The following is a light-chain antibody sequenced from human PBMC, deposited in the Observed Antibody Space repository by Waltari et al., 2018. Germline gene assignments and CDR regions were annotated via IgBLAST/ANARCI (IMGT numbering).Light chain of an antibody. V-gene: IGLV2-14*03. CDR1: SSDVGGYNY. CDR3: SSHTSNSVVV. Sequence: QSALTQPASVSGSPGQSITIPCTGTSSDVGGYNYVSWYQQHPGKAPKVMIYDVSNRPSGVSKRFSGSKSGNTASLTISGLQAEDEAEYYCSSHTSNSVVVFGGGTKLTVL. CDR2: DVS. J-gene: IGLJ2*01.